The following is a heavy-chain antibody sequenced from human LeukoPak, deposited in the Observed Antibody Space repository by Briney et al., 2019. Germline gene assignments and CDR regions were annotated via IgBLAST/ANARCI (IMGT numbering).Heavy chain of an antibody. CDR1: GFTFSGSA. D-gene: IGHD1-7*01. Sequence: GGSLRLSCAASGFTFSGSAMHWVRQASGKGLEWVGRIRSRANSYATAYAASVKGRFTISRDDSKNTAYLQMNSLKTEDTAVYYCTTRGGTTRYYYYYGMDVWGQGTTVTVSS. CDR3: TTRGGTTRYYYYYGMDV. V-gene: IGHV3-73*01. CDR2: IRSRANSYAT. J-gene: IGHJ6*02.